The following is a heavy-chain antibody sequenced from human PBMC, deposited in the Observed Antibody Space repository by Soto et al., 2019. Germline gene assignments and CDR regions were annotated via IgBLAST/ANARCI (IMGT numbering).Heavy chain of an antibody. CDR2: IYFTGST. V-gene: IGHV4-59*01. CDR3: ARDPDNWFDP. J-gene: IGHJ5*02. Sequence: SETLSLTCTVSGGSTSSYYWSWIRQPPGKGLEWIGYIYFTGSTKYNPSLRSRVTISVDTSKNQFSLKLSSVTAADTAVYYCARDPDNWFDPWGQGTLVTVSS. CDR1: GGSTSSYY.